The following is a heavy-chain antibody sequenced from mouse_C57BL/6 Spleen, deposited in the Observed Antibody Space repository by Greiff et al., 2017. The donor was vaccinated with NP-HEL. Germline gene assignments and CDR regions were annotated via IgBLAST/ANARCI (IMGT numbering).Heavy chain of an antibody. CDR2: INPNNGGT. J-gene: IGHJ4*01. CDR3: ARDSNSLLSMDY. CDR1: GYTFTDYN. D-gene: IGHD2-5*01. V-gene: IGHV1-18*01. Sequence: EVQLQQSGPELVKPGASVKIPCKASGYTFTDYNMDWVKQSHGKSLEWIGDINPNNGGTIYNQKFKGKATLTVDKSSSTAYMELRSLTSEDTAVYYCARDSNSLLSMDYWGQGTSVTVSS.